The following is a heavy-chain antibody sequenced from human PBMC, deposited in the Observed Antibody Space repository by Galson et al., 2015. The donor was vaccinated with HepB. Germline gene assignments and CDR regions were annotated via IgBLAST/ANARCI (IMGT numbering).Heavy chain of an antibody. CDR3: ARGSYQHDY. J-gene: IGHJ4*02. D-gene: IGHD1-26*01. CDR1: GYTFRDYY. V-gene: IGHV3-11*04. CDR2: ISSSGGSI. Sequence: SLRLSCAASGYTFRDYYMSWIRQAPGKGLEWVSYISSSGGSIYYPDSVKGRFTISRDNAKNSLYLQMNSLRAEDTAVYYCARGSYQHDYWGQGILVTVSS.